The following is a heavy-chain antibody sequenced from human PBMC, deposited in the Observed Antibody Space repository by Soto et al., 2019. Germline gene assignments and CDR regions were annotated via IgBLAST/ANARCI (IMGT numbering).Heavy chain of an antibody. CDR1: GYSFTSYW. CDR3: AGRGNYYDSSGPSAFDI. V-gene: IGHV5-51*01. J-gene: IGHJ3*02. Sequence: GESLKISCKVSGYSFTSYWIGWVRQMPGKGLEWMGIIYPGDSDTRYSPSFQGQVTISADKSISTAYLQWSSLKASDTAMYYCAGRGNYYDSSGPSAFDIWGQGTMVTVSS. CDR2: IYPGDSDT. D-gene: IGHD3-22*01.